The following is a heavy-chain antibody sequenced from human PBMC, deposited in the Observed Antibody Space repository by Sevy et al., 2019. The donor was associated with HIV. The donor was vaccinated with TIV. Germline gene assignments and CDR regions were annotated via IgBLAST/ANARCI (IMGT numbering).Heavy chain of an antibody. CDR2: IYYSGST. D-gene: IGHD3-10*01. J-gene: IGHJ4*02. CDR3: ARERRMGSYYFDL. V-gene: IGHV4-61*08. CDR1: SESVSTGDYF. Sequence: SETLSLTCTVFSESVSTGDYFWSWIRQPPGKGLEWIGYIYYSGSTSYNLSLKSRVTISLDTSKNQFSLILSSMTTADTAIYYRARERRMGSYYFDLWGQGALVTVSS.